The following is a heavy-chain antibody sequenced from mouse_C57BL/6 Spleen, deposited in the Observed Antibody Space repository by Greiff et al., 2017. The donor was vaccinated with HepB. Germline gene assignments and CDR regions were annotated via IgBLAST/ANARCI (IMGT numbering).Heavy chain of an antibody. CDR2: ISYDGSN. D-gene: IGHD1-1*01. Sequence: EVKLEESGPGLVKPSQSLSLTCSVTGYSITSGYYWNWIRQFPGNKLEWMGYISYDGSNNYNPSLKNRISITRDTSKNQFFLKLNSVTTEDTATYYCASLYGSSDRWYFDVWGTGTTVTVSS. CDR1: GYSITSGYY. CDR3: ASLYGSSDRWYFDV. J-gene: IGHJ1*03. V-gene: IGHV3-6*01.